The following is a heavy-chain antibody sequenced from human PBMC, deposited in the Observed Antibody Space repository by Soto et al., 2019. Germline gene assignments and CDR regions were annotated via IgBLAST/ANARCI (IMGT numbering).Heavy chain of an antibody. Sequence: QLQLQESGPGLVKPSETLSLTCTVSGGSISSSSYYWGWIRQPPGKGLEWIGRIHYSGSTYYNPALKSRVTISVDTSKKQFSLNLTSLTAADTYVYYCARHGSPLYCSGGSCYGGWFNPWGQGTLVTVSS. J-gene: IGHJ5*02. CDR3: ARHGSPLYCSGGSCYGGWFNP. V-gene: IGHV4-39*01. CDR1: GGSISSSSYY. D-gene: IGHD2-15*01. CDR2: IHYSGST.